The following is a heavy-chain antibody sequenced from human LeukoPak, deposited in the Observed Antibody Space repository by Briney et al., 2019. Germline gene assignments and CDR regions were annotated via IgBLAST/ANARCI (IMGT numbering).Heavy chain of an antibody. CDR1: GFTFSDYY. J-gene: IGHJ4*02. CDR2: ISSSGSTI. D-gene: IGHD2-15*01. CDR3: ARAFRDSDRGIN. Sequence: GGSLRLSCAASGFTFSDYYMSWIRQAPGKGLEWVSYISSSGSTIYYAESVKGRFTISRDNAKNSLYLQMNSLRAADTAVYYCARAFRDSDRGINWGQGTLVTVSS. V-gene: IGHV3-11*01.